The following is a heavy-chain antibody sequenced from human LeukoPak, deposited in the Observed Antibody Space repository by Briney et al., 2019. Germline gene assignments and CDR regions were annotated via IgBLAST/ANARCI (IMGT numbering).Heavy chain of an antibody. D-gene: IGHD3-3*01. CDR2: IKSKTDGGTT. CDR3: ARVLMDFWSGYYLVGYYYGMDV. CDR1: GFTFSNAW. V-gene: IGHV3-15*01. Sequence: GGSLRLSCAASGFTFSNAWMSWVRQAPGKGLEWVGRIKSKTDGGTTDYAAPVKGRFTISRDDSKNTLYLQMNSLKTEDTAVYYCARVLMDFWSGYYLVGYYYGMDVWGQGTTVTVSS. J-gene: IGHJ6*02.